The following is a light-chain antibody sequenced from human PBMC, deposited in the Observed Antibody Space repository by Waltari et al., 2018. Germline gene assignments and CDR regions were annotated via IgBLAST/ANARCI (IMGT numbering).Light chain of an antibody. CDR1: SSNIGSDF. CDR3: AAWDDSLSGPGV. V-gene: IGLV1-47*01. J-gene: IGLJ3*02. Sequence: QSVLTQPPSASGTPGQRVTISCSGSSSNIGSDFLSWSQHLPGTAPKLLVYRNNQRPSGVPDRFSGSKSGTSASLAISGLRSEDEADYYCAAWDDSLSGPGVFGGGTKLTVL. CDR2: RNN.